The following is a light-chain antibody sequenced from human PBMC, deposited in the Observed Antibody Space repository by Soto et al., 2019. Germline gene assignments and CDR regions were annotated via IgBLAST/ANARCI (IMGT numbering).Light chain of an antibody. CDR1: QSVSSS. CDR3: QHRANLPLT. Sequence: EIVLTQSPATLSVSPGERATLSCRASQSVSSSLAWYRRKPGQAPRLLIYDATNRASGVPARFSGSGSGTDFTLTISSLEPEDFAVYYCQHRANLPLTFGPGTIVDIK. CDR2: DAT. V-gene: IGKV3-11*01. J-gene: IGKJ3*01.